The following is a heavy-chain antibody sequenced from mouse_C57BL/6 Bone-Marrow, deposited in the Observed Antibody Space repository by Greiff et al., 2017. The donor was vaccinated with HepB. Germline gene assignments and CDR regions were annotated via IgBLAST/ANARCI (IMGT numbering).Heavy chain of an antibody. D-gene: IGHD1-1*01. CDR3: ARQITTVPLDWYFDV. CDR2: ISNGGGST. CDR1: GFTFSDYY. V-gene: IGHV5-12*01. J-gene: IGHJ1*03. Sequence: EVQGVESGGGLVQPGGSLKLSCAASGFTFSDYYMYWVRQTPEKRLEWVAYISNGGGSTYYPDTVKGRFTISRDNAKNTLYLQMSRLKSEDTAMYYCARQITTVPLDWYFDVWGTGTTVTVSS.